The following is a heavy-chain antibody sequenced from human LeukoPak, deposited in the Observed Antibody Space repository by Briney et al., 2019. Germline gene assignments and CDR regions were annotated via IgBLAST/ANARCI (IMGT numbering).Heavy chain of an antibody. CDR1: GFTFSSYW. Sequence: QPGGSLRLSCVASGFTFSSYWIHWVRQAPGKGLVGVSRINTDGGSTDYADSVEGRFTTSRDNAKNTVHLQMHTLRAEAAAVSYYLRGGAAYWGQGTQVNVSS. D-gene: IGHD2-15*01. CDR2: INTDGGST. V-gene: IGHV3-74*01. CDR3: LRGGAAY. J-gene: IGHJ1*01.